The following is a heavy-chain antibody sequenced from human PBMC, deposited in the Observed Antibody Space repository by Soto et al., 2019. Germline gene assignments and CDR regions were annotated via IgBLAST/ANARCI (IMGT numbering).Heavy chain of an antibody. V-gene: IGHV3-48*02. CDR3: ARDNSLEWVATRWFDP. CDR1: GFTFSNYN. D-gene: IGHD5-12*01. J-gene: IGHJ5*02. CDR2: ISSGSNTI. Sequence: EVQLVESGGGLVQPGGSLRLSCAASGFTFSNYNMNWVRHAPGKGLEWISYISSGSNTIYYADSVTGRFTISRDDAKNSLYLQMNDLTDEDSALYYCARDNSLEWVATRWFDPWGQGTQVTVSS.